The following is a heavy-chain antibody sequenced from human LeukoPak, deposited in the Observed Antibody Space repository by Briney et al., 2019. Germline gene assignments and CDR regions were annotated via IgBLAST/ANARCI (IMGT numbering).Heavy chain of an antibody. V-gene: IGHV4-4*07. J-gene: IGHJ3*02. CDR3: ARPLMVRGVIRVDAFEI. D-gene: IGHD3-10*01. CDR2: IYTSGST. Sequence: SETLSLTCTVSGGSISSYYWSWIRQPAGKGLEWIGRIYTSGSTNYNPSLKSRVTMSVDTSKNQFSLKLSSVTAADTAVYYCARPLMVRGVIRVDAFEIWGQGTMVTVSS. CDR1: GGSISSYY.